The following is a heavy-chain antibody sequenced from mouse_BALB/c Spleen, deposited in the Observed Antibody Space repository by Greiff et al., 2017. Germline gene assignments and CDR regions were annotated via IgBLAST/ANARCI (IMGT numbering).Heavy chain of an antibody. Sequence: EVQLVESGGGLVKPGGSLKLSCAASGFTFSSYTMSWVRQTPEKRLEWVATISSGGSYTYYPDSVKGRFTISRDNAKNTLYLQMSSLKSEDTAMYYCTRDELYAMDYWGQGTSVTVSS. V-gene: IGHV5-6-4*01. CDR1: GFTFSSYT. CDR3: TRDELYAMDY. J-gene: IGHJ4*01. CDR2: ISSGGSYT.